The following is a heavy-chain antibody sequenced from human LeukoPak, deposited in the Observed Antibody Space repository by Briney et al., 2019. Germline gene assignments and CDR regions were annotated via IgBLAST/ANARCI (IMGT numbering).Heavy chain of an antibody. D-gene: IGHD3-22*01. CDR1: GFTFDDYA. J-gene: IGHJ4*02. Sequence: GGSLRLSCAASGFTFDDYAMHWVRQAPGKGLEWVSLISWDGGSTYYADSVKGRFTISRDNSKNSLYLQMNSLRAEDTALYYCAKAHYDSSGPDYWGQGTLVTVSS. V-gene: IGHV3-43D*03. CDR2: ISWDGGST. CDR3: AKAHYDSSGPDY.